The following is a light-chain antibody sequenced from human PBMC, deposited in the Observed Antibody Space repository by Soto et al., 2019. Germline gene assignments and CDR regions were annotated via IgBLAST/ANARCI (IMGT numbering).Light chain of an antibody. V-gene: IGLV2-14*03. CDR2: DVT. Sequence: QSALTQPASVSGSPGQSFTVSCTGTSSDVGGYNYVSWYQQHPGKAPRLMIYDVTNRPSGVSDRFSGSKSGNTASLTISGLQAEDEADYYCSSYRRGSTYVFGTGTKLTVL. CDR1: SSDVGGYNY. CDR3: SSYRRGSTYV. J-gene: IGLJ1*01.